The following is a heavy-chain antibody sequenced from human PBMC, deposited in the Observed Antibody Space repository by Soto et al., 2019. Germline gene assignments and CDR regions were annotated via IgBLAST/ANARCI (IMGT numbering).Heavy chain of an antibody. V-gene: IGHV1-46*01. J-gene: IGHJ5*02. D-gene: IGHD3-3*01. CDR1: GYTFTSYY. CDR2: INPSGGST. CDR3: ARSAKPSPTIAIFGVVYWFDP. Sequence: GASVKVSCKASGYTFTSYYMHWARQAPGQGLEWMGIINPSGGSTSYAQKFQGRVTMTRDTSTSTVYMELSSLRSEDTAVYYCARSAKPSPTIAIFGVVYWFDPWGQGTLVTVSS.